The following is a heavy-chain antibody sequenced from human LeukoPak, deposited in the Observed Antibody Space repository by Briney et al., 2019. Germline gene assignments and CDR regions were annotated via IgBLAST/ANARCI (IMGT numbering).Heavy chain of an antibody. J-gene: IGHJ4*02. CDR1: GYRFTNYW. V-gene: IGHV5-51*01. CDR3: ARHVDSSSWSPFDY. Sequence: GESLKISCKGSGYRFTNYWIGWVRQMPGKGLEWMGIIFPGDSDTTYSPSFQGQVTISADKSISTAYLQWSSLKASDTAMYYCARHVDSSSWSPFDYWGQGTLVTVSS. CDR2: IFPGDSDT. D-gene: IGHD6-13*01.